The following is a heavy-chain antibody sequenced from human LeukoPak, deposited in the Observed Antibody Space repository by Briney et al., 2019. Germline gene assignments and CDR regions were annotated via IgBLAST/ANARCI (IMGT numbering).Heavy chain of an antibody. Sequence: GRSLTLSWAASGSTVSSYWTSWVRQPPRDGLEWVANIKLDGREKNYMDSVKGRFTISRDNAKNSLYLQMNSLRAEDTAVYYCARDYVRRGYDWGYFDYWGQGTLVTVSS. CDR3: ARDYVRRGYDWGYFDY. CDR2: IKLDGREK. V-gene: IGHV3-7*03. D-gene: IGHD5-12*01. J-gene: IGHJ4*02. CDR1: GSTVSSYW.